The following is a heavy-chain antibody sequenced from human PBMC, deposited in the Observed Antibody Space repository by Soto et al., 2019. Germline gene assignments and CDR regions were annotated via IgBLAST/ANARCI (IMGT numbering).Heavy chain of an antibody. CDR2: ISHTGST. V-gene: IGHV4-30-2*01. D-gene: IGHD3-10*01. CDR1: GGSISSGNSYS. J-gene: IGHJ5*02. CDR3: ARAVAPYFGTWFDP. Sequence: SETLSVTCAVSGGSISSGNSYSWSWIRQPPGKGLEWIGSISHTGSTSYNPSLKGRVTMSVDKSKNQFSLKLSSVTAADMAVYYCARAVAPYFGTWFDPWGQGTLVTVSS.